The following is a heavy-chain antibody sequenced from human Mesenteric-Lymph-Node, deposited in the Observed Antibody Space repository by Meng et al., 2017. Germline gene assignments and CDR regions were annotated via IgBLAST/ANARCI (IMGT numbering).Heavy chain of an antibody. D-gene: IGHD4-17*01. CDR2: ISSGGDRQ. CDR1: GFTFSNYP. CDR3: ARGLDYGDFDY. V-gene: IGHV3-23*01. Sequence: GGSLRLSCAASGFTFSNYPMSWVRQAPGKGLEWVSTISSGGDRQYYADSVRGRLTISRDNSKNTVPLQMNSLRADDTAVYYCARGLDYGDFDYWGQGTVVTVSS. J-gene: IGHJ4*02.